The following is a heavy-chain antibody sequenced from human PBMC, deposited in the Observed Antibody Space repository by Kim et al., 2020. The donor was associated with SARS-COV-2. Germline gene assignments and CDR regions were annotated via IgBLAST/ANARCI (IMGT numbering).Heavy chain of an antibody. CDR1: GFTFDDYT. CDR3: AKDQAYCGGDCYGYFDY. V-gene: IGHV3-43*01. CDR2: ISWDGGST. D-gene: IGHD2-21*02. J-gene: IGHJ4*02. Sequence: GGSLRLSCAASGFTFDDYTMHWVRQAPGKGLEWVSLISWDGGSTYYADSVKGRFTISRDNSKNSLYLQMNSLRTEDTALYYCAKDQAYCGGDCYGYFDYWGQGTLVTVSS.